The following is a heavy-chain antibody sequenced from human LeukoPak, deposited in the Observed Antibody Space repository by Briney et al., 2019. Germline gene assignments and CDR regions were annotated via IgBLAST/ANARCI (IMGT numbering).Heavy chain of an antibody. CDR1: GFTFSSYA. D-gene: IGHD3-9*01. Sequence: GGSLRLSCAASGFTFSSYAMSWVRQAPGKGLEWVSAISGSGGSTYYADSVKGRFTISRDNSKNTLYLQMNSLRAEDTAVYYCARDLYYDILTGYNSPGYFDYWGQGTLVTVSS. CDR3: ARDLYYDILTGYNSPGYFDY. V-gene: IGHV3-23*01. J-gene: IGHJ4*02. CDR2: ISGSGGST.